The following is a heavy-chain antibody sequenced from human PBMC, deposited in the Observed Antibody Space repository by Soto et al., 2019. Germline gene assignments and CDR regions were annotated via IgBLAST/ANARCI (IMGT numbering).Heavy chain of an antibody. CDR1: GGSFSGYY. CDR2: INHSGST. J-gene: IGHJ4*02. V-gene: IGHV4-34*01. D-gene: IGHD5-12*01. Sequence: SETLSLTCAVYGGSFSGYYWTWIRQPPGTGLEWIGEINHSGSTNYNPSLKSRVTISVDTSKNQFSLKLSSVTAADTAVYYCAREGPTITLARFDYWGQGTLVTVSS. CDR3: AREGPTITLARFDY.